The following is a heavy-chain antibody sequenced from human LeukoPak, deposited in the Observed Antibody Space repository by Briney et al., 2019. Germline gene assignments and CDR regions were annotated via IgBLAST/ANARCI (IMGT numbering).Heavy chain of an antibody. Sequence: SETLSLTCTVSGGSISSGDYYWSWIRQPPGKGLEWIGYIYYSGSTYYNPSLKSRVTISVDTSKNQFSLKLSSVTAADTAVYYCARVVVVVSANPHWYFDLWGRGTLVTVSS. CDR1: GGSISSGDYY. V-gene: IGHV4-30-4*01. J-gene: IGHJ2*01. D-gene: IGHD2-21*02. CDR2: IYYSGST. CDR3: ARVVVVVSANPHWYFDL.